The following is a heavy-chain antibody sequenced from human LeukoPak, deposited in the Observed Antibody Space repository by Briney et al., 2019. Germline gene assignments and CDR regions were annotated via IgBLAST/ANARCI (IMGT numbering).Heavy chain of an antibody. CDR1: GYTFTSYY. D-gene: IGHD2/OR15-2a*01. Sequence: GASVKVFCKASGYTFTSYYMHWVRQAPGQGLEWMGIINPSGGSTSYAQKFQGRVTMTRDTSTGTVYMELSSLRSEDTAVYYCARDSREVDLGSVLLYYFDYWGQGTLVTVSS. V-gene: IGHV1-46*01. CDR2: INPSGGST. J-gene: IGHJ4*02. CDR3: ARDSREVDLGSVLLYYFDY.